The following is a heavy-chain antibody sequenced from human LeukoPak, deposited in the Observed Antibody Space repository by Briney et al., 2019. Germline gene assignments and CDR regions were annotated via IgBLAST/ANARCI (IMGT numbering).Heavy chain of an antibody. CDR2: IYYSGST. CDR3: ARQGIDYYDSSGYAH. V-gene: IGHV4-59*08. Sequence: SETLSLTCTVSGGSISSYYWSWIRQPPGKGLEWIGYIYYSGSTNYNPSLKSRVTISVDTSKNQFSLKLSSVTAADTAVYYCARQGIDYYDSSGYAHWGQGTLVTVSS. J-gene: IGHJ4*02. D-gene: IGHD3-22*01. CDR1: GGSISSYY.